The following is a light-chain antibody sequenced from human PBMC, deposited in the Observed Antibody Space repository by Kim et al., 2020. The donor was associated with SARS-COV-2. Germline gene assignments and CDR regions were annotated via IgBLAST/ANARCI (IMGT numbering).Light chain of an antibody. CDR1: QSVSSNF. CDR3: QQYATSPET. CDR2: SAS. V-gene: IGKV3-20*01. Sequence: EIVLTQSPGTLSLSPGERATLSCRASQSVSSNFLAWYQQKSGQAPRLVIYSASSRAAGIPDRFSGSGSGTDFTLTISTLEPEDIAVYYCQQYATSPETFGQGTKVDIK. J-gene: IGKJ1*01.